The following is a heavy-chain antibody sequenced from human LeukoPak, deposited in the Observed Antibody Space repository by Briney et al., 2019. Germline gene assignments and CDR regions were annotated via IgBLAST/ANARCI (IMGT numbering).Heavy chain of an antibody. CDR1: GGSFSGYY. CDR3: ARHKGGMNSSSWYGRFWFDP. Sequence: PSETLSLTCAVYGGSFSGYYWSWIRQPPGKGLEWIGEINHSGSTNYNPSLKSRVTISVDTSKNRFSLKLSSVTAADTAVYYCARHKGGMNSSSWYGRFWFDPWGQGTLVTVSS. D-gene: IGHD6-13*01. V-gene: IGHV4-34*01. CDR2: INHSGST. J-gene: IGHJ5*02.